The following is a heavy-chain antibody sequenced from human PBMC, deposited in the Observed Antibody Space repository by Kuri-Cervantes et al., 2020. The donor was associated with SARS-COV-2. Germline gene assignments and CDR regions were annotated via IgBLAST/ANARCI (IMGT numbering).Heavy chain of an antibody. V-gene: IGHV4-39*02. J-gene: IGHJ6*03. Sequence: SETLSLTCTVSGDSISSSRYYWGWIRQPPGKGLEWIGSMYYSGSTYYNPSLKSRLTISVDTSKNQFSLKLSSVTAADTAVYYCARDNSRRLYYYYMDVWGKGTTVTVSS. D-gene: IGHD4-23*01. CDR2: MYYSGST. CDR1: GDSISSSRYY. CDR3: ARDNSRRLYYYYMDV.